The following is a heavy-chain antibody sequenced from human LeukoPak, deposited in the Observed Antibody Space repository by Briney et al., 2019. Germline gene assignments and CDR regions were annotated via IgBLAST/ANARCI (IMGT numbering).Heavy chain of an antibody. CDR3: ASYDSSGYYYRLDAFDI. CDR1: GGSISSSSYY. J-gene: IGHJ3*02. Sequence: SETLSLTCTVSGGSISSSSYYWGWIRQPPGTGLEWIGSIYYSGSTYYNPSLKSRVTISVDTSKNQFSLKLSSVTAADTAVYYCASYDSSGYYYRLDAFDIWGQGTMVTVSS. CDR2: IYYSGST. V-gene: IGHV4-39*01. D-gene: IGHD3-22*01.